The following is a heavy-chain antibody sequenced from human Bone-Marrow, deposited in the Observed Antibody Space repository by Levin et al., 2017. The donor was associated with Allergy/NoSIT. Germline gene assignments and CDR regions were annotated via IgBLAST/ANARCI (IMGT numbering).Heavy chain of an antibody. CDR2: MYFSGTT. CDR1: GGSISSYY. J-gene: IGHJ5*02. Sequence: SQTLSLTCTISGGSISSYYWSWIRQPPGKGLEYIAYMYFSGTTNYNPSLKSRASISVDTSKNQFSLNLSSVTAADTAIYYCARVRGISWLDPWGQGTLVTVSS. CDR3: ARVRGISWLDP. V-gene: IGHV4-59*01. D-gene: IGHD3-16*01.